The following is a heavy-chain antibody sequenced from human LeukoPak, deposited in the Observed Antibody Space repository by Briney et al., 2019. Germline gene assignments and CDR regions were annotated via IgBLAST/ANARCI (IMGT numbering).Heavy chain of an antibody. V-gene: IGHV3-74*01. CDR1: GFTLSSYW. CDR3: AKDHCSSTSCYREFDP. D-gene: IGHD2-2*02. Sequence: GGSLRLSCAASGFTLSSYWMHWVRQVPGKGLVWVSRIDSDGTTTNFADSVKGRFTISRDNSKNTLCLQMNSLRAEDTAVYYCAKDHCSSTSCYREFDPWGQGTLVTVSS. CDR2: IDSDGTTT. J-gene: IGHJ5*02.